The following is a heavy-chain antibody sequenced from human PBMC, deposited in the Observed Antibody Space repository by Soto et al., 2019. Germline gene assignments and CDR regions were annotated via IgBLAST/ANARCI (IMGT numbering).Heavy chain of an antibody. CDR3: AKNQGVELVPLATVDWFDP. Sequence: GGSLRLSCAASGFIFENFGMSWVRQAPGKGLEWISSISGSGSKKYYADSVKGRFTISRDNSKSTVYLELNNLSAEDTAVYHYAKNQGVELVPLATVDWFDPWGQGSVVTVSS. D-gene: IGHD1-26*01. J-gene: IGHJ5*02. CDR1: GFIFENFG. V-gene: IGHV3-23*01. CDR2: ISGSGSKK.